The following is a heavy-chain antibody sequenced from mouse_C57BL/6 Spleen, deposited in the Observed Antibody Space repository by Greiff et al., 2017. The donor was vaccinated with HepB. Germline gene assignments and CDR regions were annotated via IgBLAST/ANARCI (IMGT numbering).Heavy chain of an antibody. V-gene: IGHV1-78*01. CDR1: GYTFTDHT. CDR2: IYPRDGST. D-gene: IGHD1-1*01. J-gene: IGHJ2*01. CDR3: ARYPYYYGSSYAVDY. Sequence: VQLQQSDVELVKPGASVKISCKVSGYTFTDHTIHWMKQRPEQGLEWIGYIYPRDGSTKYNEKFKGKATLTADKSSSTAYMQLNSLTSEDSAVYFCARYPYYYGSSYAVDYWGQGTTLTVSS.